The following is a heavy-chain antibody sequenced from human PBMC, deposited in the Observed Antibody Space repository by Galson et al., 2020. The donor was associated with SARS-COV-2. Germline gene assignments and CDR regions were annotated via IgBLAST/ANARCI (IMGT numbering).Heavy chain of an antibody. CDR1: GFTFNNYG. CDR2: IRFDGSDK. CDR3: AKDRRGTGFQNFSLDY. D-gene: IGHD2-8*02. V-gene: IGHV3-30*02. J-gene: IGHJ4*02. Sequence: GGSLRLSCSTSGFTFNNYGLHWVRQAPGKGLEWVAFIRFDGSDKYYADSVQGRFTISRDNSKSALYLQMNSLRGEDTAIYYCAKDRRGTGFQNFSLDYWGPGALAAVSS.